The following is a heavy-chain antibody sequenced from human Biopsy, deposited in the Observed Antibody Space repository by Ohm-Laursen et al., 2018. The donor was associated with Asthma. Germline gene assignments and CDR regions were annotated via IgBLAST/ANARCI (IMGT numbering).Heavy chain of an antibody. CDR3: ARCQVGYSSGWSLLLKKIYYSGTDV. V-gene: IGHV1-69*01. CDR1: GGTFSNFA. CDR2: IMTVFGTT. Sequence: SSVKVSCKAPGGTFSNFAISWVRQAPGQGLEWLGGIMTVFGTTNYAQKFQGRVTITADESTSTAYMEVTSLRSEDTAIYYCARCQVGYSSGWSLLLKKIYYSGTDVWGQGTAVTASS. J-gene: IGHJ6*02. D-gene: IGHD6-19*01.